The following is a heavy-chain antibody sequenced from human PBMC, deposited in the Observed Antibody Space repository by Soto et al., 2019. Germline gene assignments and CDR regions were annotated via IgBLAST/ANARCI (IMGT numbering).Heavy chain of an antibody. V-gene: IGHV4-31*03. J-gene: IGHJ4*02. D-gene: IGHD3-10*01. CDR1: GGSISSGGYY. CDR3: ARETVIIANFFDY. CDR2: IYYSGST. Sequence: QVQLQESGPGLVKPSQTLSLTCTVSGGSISSGGYYWSWIRPHPGKGLEWIGYIYYSGSTYYNPSLKSRVTISADTSKNQFSLKLSSVTAADTAVYYCARETVIIANFFDYWGQGTLVTVSS.